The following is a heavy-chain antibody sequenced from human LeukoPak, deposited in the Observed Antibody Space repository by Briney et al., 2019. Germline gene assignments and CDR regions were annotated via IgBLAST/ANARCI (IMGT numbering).Heavy chain of an antibody. CDR1: GFTFSSDN. D-gene: IGHD3-3*01. V-gene: IGHV3-21*01. CDR2: ISAGSDYI. J-gene: IGHJ4*02. Sequence: PGGSLRLSCEASGFTFSSDNMNWVRQAPGEGLEWVSSISAGSDYIYYADSVKGRFTISRDNAKNSLYLQMNSLRAEDTAVYYCARGFTIFGVVTPDYFDYWGQGTLVTVSS. CDR3: ARGFTIFGVVTPDYFDY.